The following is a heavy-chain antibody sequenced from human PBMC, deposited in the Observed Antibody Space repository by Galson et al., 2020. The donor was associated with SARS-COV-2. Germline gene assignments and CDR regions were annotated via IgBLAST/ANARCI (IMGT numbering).Heavy chain of an antibody. V-gene: IGHV1-2*02. CDR1: GYTFTGYY. CDR3: ARGPSFQQPASIDTGMWFGGLLFNPSWSMDV. Sequence: ASVKVSCKASGYTFTGYYMHWVRQAPGQGLEWMGWINPNSCGTNYAQKFQGRVTMTRDTSISTAYLELSRLRSDDTAVYYCARGPSFQQPASIDTGMWFGGLLFNPSWSMDVWGQGTTVTVSS. CDR2: INPNSCGT. D-gene: IGHD3-10*01. J-gene: IGHJ6*02.